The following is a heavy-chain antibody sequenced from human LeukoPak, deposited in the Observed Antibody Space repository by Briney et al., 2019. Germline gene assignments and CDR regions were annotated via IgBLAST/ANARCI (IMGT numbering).Heavy chain of an antibody. J-gene: IGHJ4*02. CDR2: ITGTGGST. Sequence: GASLRLSCAASGFSLSTYGVSWVRQPPGEGLEWVSGITGTGGSTYYADSVKGRFTVSRDTSKNTLYLQMNSLGAEDTAIYYCAKDHGTAVAGFYYWGQGTLVTVSS. V-gene: IGHV3-23*01. CDR1: GFSLSTYG. D-gene: IGHD6-19*01. CDR3: AKDHGTAVAGFYY.